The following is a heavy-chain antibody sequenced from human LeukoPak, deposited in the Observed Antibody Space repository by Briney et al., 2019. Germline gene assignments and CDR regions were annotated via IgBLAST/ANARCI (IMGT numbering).Heavy chain of an antibody. CDR3: ARVMGVGATTAVDY. V-gene: IGHV4-34*01. J-gene: IGHJ4*02. D-gene: IGHD1-26*01. CDR2: IYYSGST. CDR1: GGSFSGYY. Sequence: SETLSLTCAVYGGSFSGYYWSWIRQPPGKGLEWIGSIYYSGSTYYNPSLKSRVTISVDTSKNQFSLKLSSVTAADTAVYYCARVMGVGATTAVDYWGQGTLVTVSS.